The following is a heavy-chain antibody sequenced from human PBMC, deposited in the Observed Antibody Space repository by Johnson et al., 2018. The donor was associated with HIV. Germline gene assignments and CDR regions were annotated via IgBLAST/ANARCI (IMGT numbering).Heavy chain of an antibody. J-gene: IGHJ3*01. CDR2: INWNGDTT. D-gene: IGHD4-17*01. CDR3: ATLTVRSRAFDL. Sequence: VQLVESGGSVIRPGGSLRLSCVGTGFTFENYGMGWVRQAPGKGLQWVSGINWNGDTTTYADSVKGRFTVSRDNAKRSLYLQLSNLRAEDTALYYCATLTVRSRAFDLWGQGTLVTVSS. V-gene: IGHV3-20*04. CDR1: GFTFENYG.